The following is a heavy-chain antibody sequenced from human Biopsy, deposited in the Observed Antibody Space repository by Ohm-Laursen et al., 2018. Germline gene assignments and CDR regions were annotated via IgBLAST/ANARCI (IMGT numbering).Heavy chain of an antibody. V-gene: IGHV4-59*01. CDR3: VRATNSTGWPYYYFYGMDV. Sequence: ETLSLTCTVSGGSISSDYWSWIRQTPWKGLEWIGYIYYSGSTNYNPSLKSRVTISVDTSKNQFSPRLNSVTAADTAVYYCVRATNSTGWPYYYFYGMDVWGQGTTVTVSS. D-gene: IGHD2/OR15-2a*01. CDR2: IYYSGST. J-gene: IGHJ6*02. CDR1: GGSISSDY.